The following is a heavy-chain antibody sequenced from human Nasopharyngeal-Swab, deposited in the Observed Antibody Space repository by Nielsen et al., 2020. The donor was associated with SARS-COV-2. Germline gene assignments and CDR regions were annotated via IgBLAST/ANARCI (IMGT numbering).Heavy chain of an antibody. Sequence: SETLSLTCTVSGGSISSGGYYWSWIRQHPGKGLEWIGYIYYSGSTYYNPSLKSRVTISVDTSKNQFSLKLSSVTAADTAVYYCARDRHSSSWRWFDPWGQGTLVTVFS. V-gene: IGHV4-31*03. CDR3: ARDRHSSSWRWFDP. D-gene: IGHD6-6*01. CDR1: GGSISSGGYY. CDR2: IYYSGST. J-gene: IGHJ5*02.